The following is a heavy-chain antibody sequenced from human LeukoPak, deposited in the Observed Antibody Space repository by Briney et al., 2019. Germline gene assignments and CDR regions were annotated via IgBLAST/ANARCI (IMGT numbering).Heavy chain of an antibody. CDR1: GGSISRSSYY. V-gene: IGHV4-39*01. Sequence: SETLSLACTVSGGSISRSSYYWDWIRQPPGKGLEWIGSIYYSGCTFYNPSLKSRVTISVDTSKTQFSLKVSSVTAADTAVYYCARRDNWFDPWGQGTLVTVSS. J-gene: IGHJ5*02. CDR3: ARRDNWFDP. CDR2: IYYSGCT.